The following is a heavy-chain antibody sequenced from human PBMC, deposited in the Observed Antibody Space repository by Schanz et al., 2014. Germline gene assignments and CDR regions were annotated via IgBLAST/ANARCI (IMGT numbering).Heavy chain of an antibody. CDR2: ISAYNGNT. CDR3: ARDAADFFGNLAEEGQ. V-gene: IGHV1-18*01. J-gene: IGHJ4*01. Sequence: GPEVKKPGATVKVSCKASGYIFINSGISWVRQAPGQGLEWMGWISAYNGNTKYPQKLQGRVTMTTDTSTSTAYMELRSLRSEDPAGYFRARDAADFFGNLAEEGQRGQGTLVTVSS. CDR1: GYIFINSG. D-gene: IGHD3-3*01.